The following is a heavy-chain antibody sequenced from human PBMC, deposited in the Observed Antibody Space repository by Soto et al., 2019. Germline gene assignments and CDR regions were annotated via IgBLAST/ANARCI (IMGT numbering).Heavy chain of an antibody. CDR2: IYYSGST. D-gene: IGHD6-13*01. CDR1: GGSISSYY. V-gene: IGHV4-59*01. Sequence: SETLSLTCTVSGGSISSYYWSWIRQPPGKGLEWIGYIYYSGSTNYNPSLKSRVTISVDTSKNQFSLKLSSVTAADTAVYYCAIDQQDDYGMDVWGQGTTVTVSS. J-gene: IGHJ6*02. CDR3: AIDQQDDYGMDV.